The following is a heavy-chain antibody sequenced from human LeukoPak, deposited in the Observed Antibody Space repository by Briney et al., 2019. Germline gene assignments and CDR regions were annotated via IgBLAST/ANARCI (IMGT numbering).Heavy chain of an antibody. Sequence: GGSLRLSCAASGFTFSSYAMHWVRPAPGKGLEWVAVISYDGSNKYYADSVKGRFTISRDNSKNTLYLQMNSLRDEDTAVYYCARDQNNYGGYYYYYMDVWGKGTTVTVSS. D-gene: IGHD4/OR15-4a*01. V-gene: IGHV3-30*04. CDR1: GFTFSSYA. J-gene: IGHJ6*03. CDR2: ISYDGSNK. CDR3: ARDQNNYGGYYYYYMDV.